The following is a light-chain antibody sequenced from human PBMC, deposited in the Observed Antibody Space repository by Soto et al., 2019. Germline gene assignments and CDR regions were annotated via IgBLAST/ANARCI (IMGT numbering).Light chain of an antibody. CDR2: EGS. J-gene: IGLJ1*01. CDR1: SSDVGSYNL. V-gene: IGLV2-23*01. CDR3: CSYAGSSTYV. Sequence: QSALTQPASVSGSPGQSIXISCTXTSSDVGSYNLVSWYQQHPGKAPKLMIYEGSKRPSGVSNRFSGSKSGNTASLTISGLQAEDEADYYCCSYAGSSTYVFGTGTKVT.